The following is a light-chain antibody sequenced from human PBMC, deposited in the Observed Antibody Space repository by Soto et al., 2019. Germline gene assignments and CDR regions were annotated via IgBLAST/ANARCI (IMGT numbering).Light chain of an antibody. V-gene: IGKV3-11*01. CDR1: QSVSSS. CDR3: QQRTNWPLT. CDR2: DVS. J-gene: IGKJ4*01. Sequence: EIVLTQSPATLSLSPGERATLSCRASQSVSSSLAWYQQKPGQTPRLLIYDVSTRATGIPARFSGSGSGTDFTLPVSSLEPEDFAVYYSQQRTNWPLTFGAGTKGEIK.